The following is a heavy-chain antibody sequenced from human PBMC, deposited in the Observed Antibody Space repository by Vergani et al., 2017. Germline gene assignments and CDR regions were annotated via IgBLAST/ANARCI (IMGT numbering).Heavy chain of an antibody. CDR3: ARELSYDYGSGSDDYNPYYYEGMDV. D-gene: IGHD3-16*01. J-gene: IGHJ6*02. Sequence: QVQLQESGPRLVRPSQTLSLTCTVSGGPINTGAYYWSWIRQPAGKGLEWIGRVYTSGMTNYNPSLKSRVTILVDRSKSQLSLKLTSVTAGDTAVYFCARELSYDYGSGSDDYNPYYYEGMDVWGPGTTVTVSS. V-gene: IGHV4-61*02. CDR1: GGPINTGAYY. CDR2: VYTSGMT.